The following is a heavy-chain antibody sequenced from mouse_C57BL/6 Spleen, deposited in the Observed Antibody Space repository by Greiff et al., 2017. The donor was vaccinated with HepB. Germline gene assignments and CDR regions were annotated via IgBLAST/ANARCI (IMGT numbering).Heavy chain of an antibody. J-gene: IGHJ2*01. Sequence: QVQLQQSGAELVRPGSSVKLSCKASGYTFTSYWMHWVKQRPIQGLEWIGNIDPSDSETHYNQKFKDKATLTVDKSSSTAYMQLSSLTSEDSAVYYCARRGTTVYFDYWGQGTTLTVSS. CDR2: IDPSDSET. V-gene: IGHV1-52*01. D-gene: IGHD1-1*01. CDR3: ARRGTTVYFDY. CDR1: GYTFTSYW.